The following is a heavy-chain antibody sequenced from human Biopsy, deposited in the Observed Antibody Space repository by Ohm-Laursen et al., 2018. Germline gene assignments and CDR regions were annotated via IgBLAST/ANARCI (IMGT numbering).Heavy chain of an antibody. Sequence: SQTLSLTCPVSGDSISSDYYWTWIRQVPGEGLEWIAYMHHSGPTYTYYNPYLKSRVTISVDTSKNQFSLKERAVTAADTAVYYCVRGVDYYDPYHYYALDVWGQGTTVTVSS. CDR1: GDSISSDYY. V-gene: IGHV4-30-4*08. D-gene: IGHD3-22*01. CDR2: MHHSGPT. CDR3: VRGVDYYDPYHYYALDV. J-gene: IGHJ6*02.